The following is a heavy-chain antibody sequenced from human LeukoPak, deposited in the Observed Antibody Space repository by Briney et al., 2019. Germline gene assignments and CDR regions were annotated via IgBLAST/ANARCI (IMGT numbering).Heavy chain of an antibody. CDR3: ARGSVTTHP. Sequence: SETLSLTCTVSGGSISSYYWSWIRQPPGKGLEWIGYIYYSGSTNYNPSLKSRVTISVDTSKNQFSLKLSSVTAADTAVYYCARGSVTTHPWGQGTLVTVSS. V-gene: IGHV4-59*01. CDR1: GGSISSYY. D-gene: IGHD4-17*01. J-gene: IGHJ5*02. CDR2: IYYSGST.